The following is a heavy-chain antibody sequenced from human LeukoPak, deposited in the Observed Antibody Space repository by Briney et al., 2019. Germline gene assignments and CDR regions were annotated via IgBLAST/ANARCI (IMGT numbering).Heavy chain of an antibody. CDR1: GYTFTSYG. CDR3: ARDDSSGYSFDY. V-gene: IGHV1-18*01. Sequence: ASVKVSCKASGYTFTSYGISWVRQAPGQGLEWMGWISAYNGNTNYAQKLQGRVTMTTDISTSTAYMELRSLRSDDTAVYYCARDDSSGYSFDYWGQGTLVTVSS. J-gene: IGHJ4*02. D-gene: IGHD3-22*01. CDR2: ISAYNGNT.